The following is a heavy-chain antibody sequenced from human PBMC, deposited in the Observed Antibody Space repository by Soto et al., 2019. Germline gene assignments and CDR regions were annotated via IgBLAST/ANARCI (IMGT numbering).Heavy chain of an antibody. Sequence: TLSLTCYISVWSIISLYCSCILQPPGKGLEWIGYIYYSGSTNYNPSLKSRVTISVDTSKNQFSLKLSSVTAADTAVYYCAREMATILSCFDLCGQGILVTVSS. CDR1: VWSIISLY. CDR3: AREMATILSCFDL. J-gene: IGHJ5*02. V-gene: IGHV4-59*01. D-gene: IGHD5-12*01. CDR2: IYYSGST.